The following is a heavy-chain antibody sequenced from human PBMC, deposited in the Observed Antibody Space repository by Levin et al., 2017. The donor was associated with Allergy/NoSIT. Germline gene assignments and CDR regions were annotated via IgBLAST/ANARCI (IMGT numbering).Heavy chain of an antibody. CDR3: APGIGPTGSPTEY. Sequence: GGSLRLSCEASGFTYSTYDMTWIRQAPGKGLEWVSGIRGSGSRTFYADFVKGRFTVGRDNFKNTVYLQMNGLRVEDTAVYYCAPGIGPTGSPTEYWGQGALVTVSS. CDR1: GFTYSTYD. D-gene: IGHD1-26*01. J-gene: IGHJ4*02. V-gene: IGHV3-23*01. CDR2: IRGSGSRT.